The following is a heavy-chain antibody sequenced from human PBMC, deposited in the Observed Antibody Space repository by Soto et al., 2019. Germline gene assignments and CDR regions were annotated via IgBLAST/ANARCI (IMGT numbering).Heavy chain of an antibody. V-gene: IGHV3-7*03. CDR2: ISPEGSDK. Sequence: VRLVESGGTLVQPGGSLRISCAASGLTFSGHWMTWVGRPPGKGPGGVPNISPEGSDKSYVDSVKGRFTISRDNDKNSLSLQLDSLRAEDTAVYHCASRPAGNTYHAVFDFWGQGTLVTVSS. D-gene: IGHD6-6*01. CDR1: GLTFSGHW. J-gene: IGHJ4*02. CDR3: ASRPAGNTYHAVFDF.